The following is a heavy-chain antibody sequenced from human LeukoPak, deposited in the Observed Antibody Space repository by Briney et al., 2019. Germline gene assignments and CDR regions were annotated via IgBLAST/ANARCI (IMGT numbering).Heavy chain of an antibody. D-gene: IGHD3-10*01. CDR2: IYYSGST. CDR1: GGSISSYY. CDR3: ARGYYGSGSYSGHYYYYYMDV. Sequence: SETLSLTCTVSGGSISSYYWSWIRQPPGKGLEWIGDIYYSGSTNYNPSLKSRVTISVDTSKNQFSLKLSSVTAADTAVYYCARGYYGSGSYSGHYYYYYMDVWGKGTTVTISS. V-gene: IGHV4-59*01. J-gene: IGHJ6*03.